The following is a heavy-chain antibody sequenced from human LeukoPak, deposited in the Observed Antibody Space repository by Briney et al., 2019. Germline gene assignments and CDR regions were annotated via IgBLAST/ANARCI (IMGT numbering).Heavy chain of an antibody. CDR1: GGSISSYY. CDR3: AKNPHYYDSSGSYGVY. Sequence: SETLSLTCTVSGGSISSYYWSWIRQPAGKGLEWIGRIYTSGSTNYNPSLKSRVTISVDTSKNQFSLKLSSVTAADTAVYYCAKNPHYYDSSGSYGVYWGQGTLVTVSS. CDR2: IYTSGST. V-gene: IGHV4-4*07. D-gene: IGHD3-22*01. J-gene: IGHJ4*02.